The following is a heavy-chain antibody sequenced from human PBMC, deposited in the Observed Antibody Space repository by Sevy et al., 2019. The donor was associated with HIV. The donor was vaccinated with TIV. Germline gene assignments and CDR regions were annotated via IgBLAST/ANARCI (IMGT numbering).Heavy chain of an antibody. V-gene: IGHV4-38-2*02. CDR1: GYSISSGYY. Sequence: SETLSLTCTVSGYSISSGYYWGWIRQPPGKGLEWIGSIYHSGSTYYNPSLKSRVTISVDTSKNQFSLKLSSVTAADTAVYYCARDDGDYYDSSGHYWGRGTLVTVSS. J-gene: IGHJ4*02. D-gene: IGHD3-22*01. CDR2: IYHSGST. CDR3: ARDDGDYYDSSGHY.